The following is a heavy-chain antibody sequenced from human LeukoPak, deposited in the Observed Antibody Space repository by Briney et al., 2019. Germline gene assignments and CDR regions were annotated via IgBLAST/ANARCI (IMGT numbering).Heavy chain of an antibody. CDR2: ISAYNGNT. J-gene: IGHJ4*02. D-gene: IGHD2-15*01. V-gene: IGHV1-18*03. Sequence: ASVKVSCKASGYTFTSYGISWVRQAPGQGLEWMGWISAYNGNTNYAQKLQGRVTITRDTSASTAYMELSSLRSEDMAVYYCARDSRYCSGGSCYFFFDYWGQGTLVTVSS. CDR3: ARDSRYCSGGSCYFFFDY. CDR1: GYTFTSYG.